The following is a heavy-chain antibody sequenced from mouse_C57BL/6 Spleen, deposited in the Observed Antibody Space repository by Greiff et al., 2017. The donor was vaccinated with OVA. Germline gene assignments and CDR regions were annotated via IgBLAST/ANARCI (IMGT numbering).Heavy chain of an antibody. Sequence: EVQLQQSGPELVKPGASVKMSCKASGYTFTDYNMHWVKQSHGKSLEWIGYINPNNGGTSYNQKFKGKATLTVNKSSSTAYMELRSLTSEDSAVYYCARSAFYYDGSSPWYFDVWGTGTTVTVSS. V-gene: IGHV1-22*01. CDR3: ARSAFYYDGSSPWYFDV. CDR2: INPNNGGT. CDR1: GYTFTDYN. J-gene: IGHJ1*03. D-gene: IGHD1-1*01.